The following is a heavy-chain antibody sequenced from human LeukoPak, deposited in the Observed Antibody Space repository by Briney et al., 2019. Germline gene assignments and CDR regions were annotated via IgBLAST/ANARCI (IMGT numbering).Heavy chain of an antibody. CDR3: AILHDSNSYFDY. CDR1: GFTFDDYA. Sequence: GGSLRLSCAASGFTFDDYAMHWVRQAPGKGLEWVSGISWNSGSIGYADSVKGRFTISRDNAKNSLYLQMNSLRAEDTALYYCAILHDSNSYFDYWGQGTLVTVSS. CDR2: ISWNSGSI. V-gene: IGHV3-9*01. D-gene: IGHD3-22*01. J-gene: IGHJ4*02.